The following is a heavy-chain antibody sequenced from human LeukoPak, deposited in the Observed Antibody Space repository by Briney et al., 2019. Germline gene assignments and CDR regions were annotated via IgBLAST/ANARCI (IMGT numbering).Heavy chain of an antibody. V-gene: IGHV1-8*03. CDR1: GYTFTSYD. CDR3: ARGHSSSWYSSMLPYPRLPTDY. Sequence: GASVKVSCKASGYTFTSYDINWVRQATGQGLEWMGWMNPNSGNTDYAQKFQGRVTITRNTSISTAYMELSSLRSEDTAVYYCARGHSSSWYSSMLPYPRLPTDYWGQGTLVTVSS. J-gene: IGHJ4*02. D-gene: IGHD6-13*01. CDR2: MNPNSGNT.